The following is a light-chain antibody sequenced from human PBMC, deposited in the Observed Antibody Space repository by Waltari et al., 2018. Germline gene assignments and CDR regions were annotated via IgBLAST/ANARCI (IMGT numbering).Light chain of an antibody. CDR2: YTN. Sequence: QSVLPQPPSASGPRGQRVTVSCSGGSSNLGSHFVNWYQHLPGTAPKLLIYYTNQRPSGVPDRFSGSKSGASASLAISGLQSEDEADYYCATWDRSLNVWMFGGGTKLTVL. J-gene: IGLJ3*02. V-gene: IGLV1-44*01. CDR1: SSNLGSHF. CDR3: ATWDRSLNVWM.